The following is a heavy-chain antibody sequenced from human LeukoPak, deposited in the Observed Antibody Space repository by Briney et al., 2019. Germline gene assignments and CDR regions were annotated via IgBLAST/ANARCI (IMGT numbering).Heavy chain of an antibody. CDR3: ARQYSVYGGTANYFDY. Sequence: GASVKVSCKASGYTFTGYYMHWVRQAPGQGLEWMGRINPNSGGTNYAQKLQGRVTMTTDTSTSTAYMELRSLRSDDTAVHYCARQYSVYGGTANYFDYWGQGTLVTVSS. CDR1: GYTFTGYY. J-gene: IGHJ4*01. V-gene: IGHV1-2*06. D-gene: IGHD4/OR15-4a*01. CDR2: INPNSGGT.